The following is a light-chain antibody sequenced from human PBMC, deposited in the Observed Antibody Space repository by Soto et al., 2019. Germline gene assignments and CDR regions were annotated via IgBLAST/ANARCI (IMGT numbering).Light chain of an antibody. Sequence: QSVLTQPPSVSAAPGQKVTISCSGSSSNIGRNYVSWYQQLPGTAPKLLIYDNNKQPSGIPERFSGSKSGTSATLGIAGLQTGDEADYYCGTWDSSLSAVVFGGGTKLTVL. CDR2: DNN. CDR1: SSNIGRNY. V-gene: IGLV1-51*01. CDR3: GTWDSSLSAVV. J-gene: IGLJ2*01.